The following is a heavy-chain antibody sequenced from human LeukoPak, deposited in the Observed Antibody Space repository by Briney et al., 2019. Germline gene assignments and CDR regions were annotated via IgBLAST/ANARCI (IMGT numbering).Heavy chain of an antibody. D-gene: IGHD6-19*01. Sequence: SETLSLTCTVSGGSISSYYWRWIRQPAGKGLEWIGRINTSGSTNYNPSLKSRVTMSVDTSKNHFSLKLTSVTAADTAVYYCARGRGEQWLVRNAFDIWGQGTMVSVSS. CDR1: GGSISSYY. CDR2: INTSGST. J-gene: IGHJ3*02. CDR3: ARGRGEQWLVRNAFDI. V-gene: IGHV4-4*07.